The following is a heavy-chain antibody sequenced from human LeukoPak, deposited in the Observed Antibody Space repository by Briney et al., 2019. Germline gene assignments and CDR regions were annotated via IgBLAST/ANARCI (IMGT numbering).Heavy chain of an antibody. CDR2: ISGSGGST. CDR3: ARDSYYYGSGSYRHHYYGMDV. V-gene: IGHV3-23*01. D-gene: IGHD3-10*01. Sequence: GGSLRLSCAASGFTFSSYAMSWVRQAPGKGLEWVSAISGSGGSTYYADSVKGRFTISRDNSKNTLYLQMNSLRAEDTAVYYCARDSYYYGSGSYRHHYYGMDVWGQGTTVTVSS. J-gene: IGHJ6*02. CDR1: GFTFSSYA.